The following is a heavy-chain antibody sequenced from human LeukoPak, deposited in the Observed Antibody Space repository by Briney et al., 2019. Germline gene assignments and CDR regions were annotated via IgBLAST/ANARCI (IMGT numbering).Heavy chain of an antibody. CDR3: ARGNCSSTSCLQEY. D-gene: IGHD2-2*01. V-gene: IGHV4-30-4*08. Sequence: PSETLSLTCTVSGGSISSGDYYWSWIRQPPGKGLEWIGYIYYSGSTYYNPSLKSRVTISVDTSKNQFSLKLSSVTAADTAVYYCARGNCSSTSCLQEYWGQGTLVTVSS. J-gene: IGHJ4*02. CDR1: GGSISSGDYY. CDR2: IYYSGST.